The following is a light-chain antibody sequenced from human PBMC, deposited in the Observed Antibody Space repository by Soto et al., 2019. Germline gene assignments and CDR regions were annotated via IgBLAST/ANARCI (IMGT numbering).Light chain of an antibody. J-gene: IGKJ5*01. CDR3: QQFNIYPIT. V-gene: IGKV1-13*02. Sequence: AIQVTQSPSSLSASVGDRVTITCRASQDIRGALAWYQQKPGKAPKLLIYDVSTVQSGVPSRFSGRGSGTEFTLTITSLQPEDFATYYCQQFNIYPITFGQGTRWRLN. CDR2: DVS. CDR1: QDIRGA.